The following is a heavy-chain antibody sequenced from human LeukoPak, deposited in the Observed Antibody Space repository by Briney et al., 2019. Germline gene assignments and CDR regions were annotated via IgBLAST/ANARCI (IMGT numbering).Heavy chain of an antibody. J-gene: IGHJ4*02. V-gene: IGHV4-39*01. CDR3: ARQQSAGAFDY. CDR2: IYYSGST. CDR1: GGSISSSSYY. Sequence: SETLSLTCTVSGGSISSSSYYWGWIRQPPGKGLEWIGSIYYSGSTYYNPSLKSRITISVDTSKNQFSLKLSSVTAADTAVYYCARQQSAGAFDYWGQGTLVTVSS. D-gene: IGHD3-10*01.